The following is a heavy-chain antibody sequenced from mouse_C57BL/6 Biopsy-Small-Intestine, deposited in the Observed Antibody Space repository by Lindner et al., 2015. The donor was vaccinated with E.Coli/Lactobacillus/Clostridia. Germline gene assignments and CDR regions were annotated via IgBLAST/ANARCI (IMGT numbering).Heavy chain of an antibody. CDR1: GFTFSSYA. Sequence: VQLQESGGGLVRPGGSLKLSCAVSGFTFSSYAMSWVRQTPEKRLEWVATISDGGGYTYYPDNVKGRFTISRDNAKNNLYLQMSHLKSEDTAMYYCARASNWEYFDYWGQGTTLTVSS. J-gene: IGHJ2*01. CDR3: ARASNWEYFDY. D-gene: IGHD4-1*01. V-gene: IGHV5-4*01. CDR2: ISDGGGYT.